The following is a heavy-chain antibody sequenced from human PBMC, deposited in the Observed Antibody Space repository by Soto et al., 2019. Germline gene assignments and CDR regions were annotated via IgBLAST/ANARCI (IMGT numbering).Heavy chain of an antibody. J-gene: IGHJ4*02. CDR1: GGSISSGGYS. V-gene: IGHV4-30-2*01. CDR2: IYHSGST. CDR3: ARGHDANND. D-gene: IGHD2-8*01. Sequence: QVQLQESGSGLVKPSQTLSLTCAVSGGSISSGGYSWSWIRQPPGKGLEWIGYIYHSGSTYYNPSLKSRVTLSMDPSNNHFSLKLNSVTAADTAVYYCARGHDANNDWGQGTLVTVSS.